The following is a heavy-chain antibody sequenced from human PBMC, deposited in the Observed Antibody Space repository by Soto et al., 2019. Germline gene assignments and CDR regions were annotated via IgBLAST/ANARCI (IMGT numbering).Heavy chain of an antibody. CDR1: GGSISSNNYF. V-gene: IGHV4-39*01. CDR3: ASIVVGATGHTDFDH. Sequence: QLQESGPGLVKSSETLSLTCSVSGGSISSNNYFWGWIRQPPGKGLEFVGSVHYSGGTYYKPALKSRVTVSLDTSKNQFSLRLMSVSAADTAVYYCASIVVGATGHTDFDHWGQGTLVTVSS. D-gene: IGHD2-15*01. CDR2: VHYSGGT. J-gene: IGHJ4*02.